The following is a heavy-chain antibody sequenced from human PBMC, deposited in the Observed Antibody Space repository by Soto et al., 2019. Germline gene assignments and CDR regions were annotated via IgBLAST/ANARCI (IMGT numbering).Heavy chain of an antibody. J-gene: IGHJ4*02. CDR3: AKRVEYSSSTHYFDS. CDR2: ISDDGDDR. D-gene: IGHD6-6*01. Sequence: GGSLRLSCAASGFTFSGYAMSWVRQAPGKGLEWVSAISDDGDDRDYAESGKGRFTISRGNSENALFLEMNSLRGEDTAVYYCAKRVEYSSSTHYFDSWGQGTLVTVSS. CDR1: GFTFSGYA. V-gene: IGHV3-23*01.